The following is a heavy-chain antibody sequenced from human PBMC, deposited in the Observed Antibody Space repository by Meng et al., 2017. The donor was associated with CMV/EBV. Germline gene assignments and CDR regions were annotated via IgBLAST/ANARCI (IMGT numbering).Heavy chain of an antibody. CDR1: GFSLSTSGMC. D-gene: IGHD6-13*01. J-gene: IGHJ5*02. V-gene: IGHV2-70*20. CDR3: ARITLHSSSWPSFDP. Sequence: SGPTLVKPTQTLTLTCTFSGFSLSTSGMCVSWVRQPPGKALEWLALIDWDDDKYYSTSLKTRLTISKDTSKNQVVLTMTNVDPVDTATYYCARITLHSSSWPSFDPWGQGTLVTVSS. CDR2: IDWDDDK.